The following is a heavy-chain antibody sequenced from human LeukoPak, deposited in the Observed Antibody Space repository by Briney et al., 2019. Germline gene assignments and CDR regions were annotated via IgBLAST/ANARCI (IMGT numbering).Heavy chain of an antibody. CDR3: AKRYYYDSSGPNDY. J-gene: IGHJ4*02. CDR1: GFTFSSYA. Sequence: GGSLRLSCAASGFTFSSYAMSWVRQAPGKGLEWVSGISGSGGSTYYADSVKGRFTISRDNSKNTLYLQMNSLRAEDTAVYYCAKRYYYDSSGPNDYWGQGTLVTVSS. CDR2: ISGSGGST. D-gene: IGHD3-22*01. V-gene: IGHV3-23*01.